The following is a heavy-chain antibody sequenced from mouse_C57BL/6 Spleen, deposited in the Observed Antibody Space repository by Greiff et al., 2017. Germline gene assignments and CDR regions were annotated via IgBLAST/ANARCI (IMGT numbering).Heavy chain of an antibody. CDR3: ARGRLRPLYWYFDV. D-gene: IGHD2-4*01. CDR1: GYTFTDYY. CDR2: INPNNGGT. J-gene: IGHJ1*03. Sequence: EVQLQQSGPELVKPGASVKISCKASGYTFTDYYMNWVKQSHGKSLEWIGDINPNNGGTSYNQKFKGKATLTVDKSSSTAYMELRSLTSEDSAVYYCARGRLRPLYWYFDVWGTGTTVTVSS. V-gene: IGHV1-26*01.